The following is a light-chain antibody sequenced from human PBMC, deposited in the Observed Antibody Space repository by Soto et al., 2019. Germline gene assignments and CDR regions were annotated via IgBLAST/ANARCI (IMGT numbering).Light chain of an antibody. V-gene: IGKV3-11*01. CDR2: DAS. CDR1: QSVSSY. Sequence: EIVLTQSPATLSLSPGERATLSCRASQSVSSYLAWYQQKPGQAPRLLIYDASNRATGIPARFSGSGSGTDFALPISSLEPEDFAVYYCQQRSNWLWTFGQGTKVEIQ. CDR3: QQRSNWLWT. J-gene: IGKJ1*01.